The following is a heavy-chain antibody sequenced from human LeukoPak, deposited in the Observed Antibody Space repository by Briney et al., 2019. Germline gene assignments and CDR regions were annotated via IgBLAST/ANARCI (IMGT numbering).Heavy chain of an antibody. J-gene: IGHJ3*02. D-gene: IGHD2-2*01. Sequence: GGSLRLSCAASGFTFSRYAMHWIRQAPGKGLEYLSAISGNGRTSYYASSVRGRFTISRDDSMNTLYLQMNSLRAEDTAVYYCASFIVVVPAATGLGAFDIWGQGTMVTVSS. V-gene: IGHV3-64*01. CDR1: GFTFSRYA. CDR3: ASFIVVVPAATGLGAFDI. CDR2: ISGNGRTS.